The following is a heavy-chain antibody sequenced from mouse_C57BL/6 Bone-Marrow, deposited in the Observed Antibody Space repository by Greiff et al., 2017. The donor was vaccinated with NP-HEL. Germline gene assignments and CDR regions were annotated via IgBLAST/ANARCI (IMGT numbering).Heavy chain of an antibody. V-gene: IGHV3-3*01. J-gene: IGHJ4*01. Sequence: EVQGVESGPSLVRPSQTLSLTCTVTGFSINSDCYWIWIRQFPGNKLEYIGYTFYSGITYYNPSLESRTYITRDTSKNQFSLKLSSVTTEDTATYYCAVVRFPYYAMDYWGQGTSVTVSS. CDR1: GFSINSDCY. CDR2: TFYSGIT. D-gene: IGHD1-1*01. CDR3: AVVRFPYYAMDY.